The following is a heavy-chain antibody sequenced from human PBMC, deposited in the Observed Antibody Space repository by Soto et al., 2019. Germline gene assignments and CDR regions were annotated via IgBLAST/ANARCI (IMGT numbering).Heavy chain of an antibody. CDR1: GYTFTNYA. J-gene: IGHJ4*02. V-gene: IGHV1-3*01. D-gene: IGHD3-22*01. CDR3: ARSSGYYYLEY. Sequence: QVQLVQSGAEVKKPGASVKVSCKASGYTFTNYAMHWVRQAPGQRLEWMGWINAGNGNTKYSQQFQGRVTITRDTSASTGHMELSNLRSEDKAVYYCARSSGYYYLEYWGQGTLVTVSS. CDR2: INAGNGNT.